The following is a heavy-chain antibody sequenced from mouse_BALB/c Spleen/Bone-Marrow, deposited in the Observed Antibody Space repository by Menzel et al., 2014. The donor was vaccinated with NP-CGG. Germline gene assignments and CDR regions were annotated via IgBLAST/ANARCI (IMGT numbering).Heavy chain of an antibody. CDR3: TRRLLYYAMDY. V-gene: IGHV1S81*02. J-gene: IGHJ4*01. Sequence: QVQLKQSGAELVKPGASVKLSCKASGYTFTSYYMYWVKQRPGQGLEWIGEINPSNGGTNFNEKFKSKATLTVDKSSSTAYMQLSSLTSEDSAVYYCTRRLLYYAMDYWGQGTSVTVSS. CDR2: INPSNGGT. D-gene: IGHD2-13*01. CDR1: GYTFTSYY.